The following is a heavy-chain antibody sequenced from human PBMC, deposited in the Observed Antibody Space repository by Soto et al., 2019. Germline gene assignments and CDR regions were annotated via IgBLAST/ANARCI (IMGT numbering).Heavy chain of an antibody. Sequence: GASVKVSCKASGYTFTSYAMHWVRQAPGQRLEWMGWINAGNGNTKYSQKFQGRVTITRDTSASTAYMELSSVTAADTAVYFCARHVMTGPYNYYCSGLDVWGQGTTVTVSS. CDR2: INAGNGNT. D-gene: IGHD3-9*01. J-gene: IGHJ6*02. CDR3: ARHVMTGPYNYYCSGLDV. V-gene: IGHV1-3*01. CDR1: GYTFTSYA.